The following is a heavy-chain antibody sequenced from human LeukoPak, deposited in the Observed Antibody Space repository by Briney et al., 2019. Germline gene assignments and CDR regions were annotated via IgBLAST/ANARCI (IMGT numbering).Heavy chain of an antibody. V-gene: IGHV3-21*06. Sequence: GASLRLSCAASGFTFSDYSINWVRQGPGKGLEWVSSINTVASYIYYADSVKGRFTISRDNAKNSLYLQMNSLRAEDTGVYYCARLRRNSDKSGFYYYYDYWGQGTLVTVSS. CDR1: GFTFSDYS. CDR2: INTVASYI. D-gene: IGHD3-22*01. J-gene: IGHJ4*02. CDR3: ARLRRNSDKSGFYYYYDY.